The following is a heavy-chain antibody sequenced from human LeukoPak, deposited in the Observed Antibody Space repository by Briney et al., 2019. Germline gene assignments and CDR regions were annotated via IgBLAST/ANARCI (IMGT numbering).Heavy chain of an antibody. CDR1: GFTFSSYW. CDR3: ARDSCSSTSCFFYYYYGMDV. Sequence: PGGSLRLSCAASGFTFSSYWMHWVRQAPGKGLVWVSRINSDGSSTSYADSVKGRFTISRDNAKNTLYLQMNSLRAEDTAVYYCARDSCSSTSCFFYYYYGMDVWGKGTTVTVSS. CDR2: INSDGSST. V-gene: IGHV3-74*01. J-gene: IGHJ6*04. D-gene: IGHD2-2*01.